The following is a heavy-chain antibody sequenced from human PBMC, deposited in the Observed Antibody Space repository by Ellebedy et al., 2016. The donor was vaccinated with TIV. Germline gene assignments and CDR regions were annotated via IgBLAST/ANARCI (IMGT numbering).Heavy chain of an antibody. D-gene: IGHD3-16*02. V-gene: IGHV4-34*01. Sequence: MPSETLSLTCAVYGGSFSGYYWSWIRQPPGKGLEWIGEINHSGSTNYNPSLKSRITISVDTSKNQFSLKLSSVTAAVTAVYYCARCWGSYRPLDYWGQGTLVTVSS. CDR2: INHSGST. CDR1: GGSFSGYY. J-gene: IGHJ4*02. CDR3: ARCWGSYRPLDY.